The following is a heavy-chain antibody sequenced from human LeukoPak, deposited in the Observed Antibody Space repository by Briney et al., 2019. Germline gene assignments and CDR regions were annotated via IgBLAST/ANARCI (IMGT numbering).Heavy chain of an antibody. CDR3: ARGAYYYDSSGYYSSFDY. Sequence: SETLSLTCSVSGGSINRYYFSWIRQPPGKGLEWIGYIYYSGSTNYNPSLKSRVTISVDTSKNQFSLKLSSVTAADTAVYYCARGAYYYDSSGYYSSFDYWGQGTLVTVSS. V-gene: IGHV4-59*01. D-gene: IGHD3-22*01. CDR2: IYYSGST. CDR1: GGSINRYY. J-gene: IGHJ4*02.